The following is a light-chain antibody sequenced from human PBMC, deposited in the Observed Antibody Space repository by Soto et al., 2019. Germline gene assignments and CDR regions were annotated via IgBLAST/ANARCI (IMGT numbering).Light chain of an antibody. CDR1: ETVAGSY. CDR2: GAS. CDR3: QQYYNSVLT. J-gene: IGKJ4*01. V-gene: IGKV3-20*01. Sequence: EIVLTQSPGTLSLSPGERATLSCRASETVAGSYLAWYQQKPGQAPRLLIHGASTRATGIADRFSGSGSGTDFTLTISSLQPEDSASYYCQQYYNSVLTFGGGTKVEIK.